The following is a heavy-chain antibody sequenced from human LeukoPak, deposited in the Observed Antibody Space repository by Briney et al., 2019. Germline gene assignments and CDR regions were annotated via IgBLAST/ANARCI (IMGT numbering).Heavy chain of an antibody. J-gene: IGHJ4*02. Sequence: SETLSLTCTVSGGSISNYYWNWIRQPAGKGLEWIGRIYTSESTNYNPSLKSRVTISVDTSRNQFSLKLSSVTAADTAVYYCARGLWFGDENPPYFDYWGQGILVTVSS. CDR2: IYTSEST. CDR1: GGSISNYY. V-gene: IGHV4-4*07. CDR3: ARGLWFGDENPPYFDY. D-gene: IGHD3-10*01.